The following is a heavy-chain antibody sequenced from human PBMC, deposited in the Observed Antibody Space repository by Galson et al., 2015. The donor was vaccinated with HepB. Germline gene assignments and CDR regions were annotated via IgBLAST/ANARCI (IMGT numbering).Heavy chain of an antibody. D-gene: IGHD1-14*01. J-gene: IGHJ4*02. CDR2: IYWGDEK. CDR1: GFSLSTSGVG. CDR3: AHRGATADYFDY. Sequence: PALVKPTQSLTLTCTFSGFSLSTSGVGVGWIRQPPGQALEWLALIYWGDEKYYSPSLKSRLTVTKDTSKNQVVLTMTNMDPVDTATYYCAHRGATADYFDYWGQGTLVTVSS. V-gene: IGHV2-5*02.